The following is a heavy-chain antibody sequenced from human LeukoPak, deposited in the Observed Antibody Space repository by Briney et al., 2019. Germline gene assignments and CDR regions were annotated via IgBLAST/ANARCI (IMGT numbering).Heavy chain of an antibody. D-gene: IGHD2-15*01. CDR1: GFTFSSYS. Sequence: GGSLRLSCAASGFTFSSYSMNWVRQAPGKGLEWVSSISSSSSYIYYADSVKGRFTIFRDNAKNSLYLQMNSLRAEDTAVYYCARVGCSGGSCYSSRYYFDYWGQGTLVTVSS. V-gene: IGHV3-21*01. J-gene: IGHJ4*02. CDR3: ARVGCSGGSCYSSRYYFDY. CDR2: ISSSSSYI.